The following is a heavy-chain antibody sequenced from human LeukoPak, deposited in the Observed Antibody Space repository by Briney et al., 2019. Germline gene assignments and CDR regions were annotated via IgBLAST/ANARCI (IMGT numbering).Heavy chain of an antibody. CDR2: ISGRGDST. CDR3: ARETGDFDS. V-gene: IGHV3-23*01. J-gene: IGHJ4*02. D-gene: IGHD7-27*01. CDR1: EFTNSW. Sequence: PGGSLRLSCAPSEFTNSWMNWVRQAPGKGLEWVSVISGRGDSTYYADSVKGRFTISRDNSKSTVYLQMNSLRAEDTAVYYCARETGDFDSWGQGTLVIVSS.